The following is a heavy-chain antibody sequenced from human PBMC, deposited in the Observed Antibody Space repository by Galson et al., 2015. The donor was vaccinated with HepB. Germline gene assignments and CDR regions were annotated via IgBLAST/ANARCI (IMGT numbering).Heavy chain of an antibody. CDR2: ISNSGGTK. V-gene: IGHV3-11*01. Sequence: SLRLSCAASGFTFSDSYMSWVRQAPGKGLEWISYISNSGGTKYYADSVKGRFTISRDNAKNSLYLQMNSLRADDTAVYYCARDPTFFGVVFIRGGDYWGQGTLVTVSS. CDR1: GFTFSDSY. D-gene: IGHD3-3*01. J-gene: IGHJ4*02. CDR3: ARDPTFFGVVFIRGGDY.